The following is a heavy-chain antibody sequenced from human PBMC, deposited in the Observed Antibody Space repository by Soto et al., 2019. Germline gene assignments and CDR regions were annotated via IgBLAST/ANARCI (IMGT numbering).Heavy chain of an antibody. CDR1: GFNFSTYN. CDR2: IGSGRRFI. Sequence: GGSLRLSCTASGFNFSTYNMNWVRQAPGKGLEWVSSIGSGRRFIFYSDSVKGRFTVSRDDAKNSLYLQMNSLRVADTAVYYCVREGSAWSRGYWGQGTLVTVSS. D-gene: IGHD6-19*01. V-gene: IGHV3-21*04. J-gene: IGHJ4*02. CDR3: VREGSAWSRGY.